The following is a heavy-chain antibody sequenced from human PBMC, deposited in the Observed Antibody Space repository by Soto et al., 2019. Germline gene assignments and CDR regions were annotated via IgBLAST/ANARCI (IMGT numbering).Heavy chain of an antibody. D-gene: IGHD6-13*01. CDR2: TYYRSKWYN. Sequence: PSQTLSLTCAISGDSISSNSAAWNWIRQSPSRGLEWLGRTYYRSKWYNDYAVSVKSRITINPDTSKNQFSLQLNSVTPEDTAVYYCARTQSIAAAGSYGMDVWGQGTTVTVSS. J-gene: IGHJ6*02. CDR1: GDSISSNSAA. CDR3: ARTQSIAAAGSYGMDV. V-gene: IGHV6-1*01.